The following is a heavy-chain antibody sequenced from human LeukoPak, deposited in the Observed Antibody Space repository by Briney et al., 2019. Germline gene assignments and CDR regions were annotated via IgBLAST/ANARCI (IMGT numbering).Heavy chain of an antibody. V-gene: IGHV3-7*01. Sequence: PGGSLRLSCTASGFTFSSYWMSWVRQAPGKGLEWVANIRQDGGLKHYVDSVKGRFTISRDNAENSLYLQMNSLRAEDTAVYYCAREIVGAIKSYFDYWGQGTLVTASS. CDR1: GFTFSSYW. CDR2: IRQDGGLK. CDR3: AREIVGAIKSYFDY. J-gene: IGHJ4*02. D-gene: IGHD1-26*01.